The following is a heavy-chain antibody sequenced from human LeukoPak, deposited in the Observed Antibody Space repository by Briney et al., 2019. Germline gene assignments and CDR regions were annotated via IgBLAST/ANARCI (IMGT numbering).Heavy chain of an antibody. CDR3: AREAYYYGSGSHFDY. D-gene: IGHD3-10*01. V-gene: IGHV4-61*02. CDR1: GGSISSGSYY. Sequence: SETLSLTCTVSGGSISSGSYYWSWIRQPAGKGLEWIGRIYTSGSTNYNPSLKSRVTISVDTSKNQFSLKLSSVTAADTAAYYCAREAYYYGSGSHFDYWGQGTLVTVSS. J-gene: IGHJ4*02. CDR2: IYTSGST.